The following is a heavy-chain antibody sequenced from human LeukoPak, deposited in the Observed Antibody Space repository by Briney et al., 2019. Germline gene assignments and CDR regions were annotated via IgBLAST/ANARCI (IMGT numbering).Heavy chain of an antibody. D-gene: IGHD6-19*01. J-gene: IGHJ4*02. CDR2: ISAYNGNT. V-gene: IGHV1-18*01. Sequence: ASVKVSCKASGYTFTSYGISWARQAPGQGLEWMGWISAYNGNTNYAQKLQGRVTMTTDTSTSTAYMELRSLRSDDTAVYYCARARRSGWYEGFDYWGQGTLVTVSS. CDR3: ARARRSGWYEGFDY. CDR1: GYTFTSYG.